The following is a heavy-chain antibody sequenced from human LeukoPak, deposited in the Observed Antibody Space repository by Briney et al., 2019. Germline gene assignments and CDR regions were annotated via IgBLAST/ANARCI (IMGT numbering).Heavy chain of an antibody. CDR1: GYTFTSYD. CDR3: ARDVSGISSATDTFDM. Sequence: ASVKVSCKASGYTFTSYDINWVRQATGQGLEWVGRINTNSGDTNYAQKFQGRVTMTRDTSISTVYMELTGLRSDDTAVYSCARDVSGISSATDTFDMWGQGTVVTVSS. D-gene: IGHD1-14*01. J-gene: IGHJ3*02. CDR2: INTNSGDT. V-gene: IGHV1-2*06.